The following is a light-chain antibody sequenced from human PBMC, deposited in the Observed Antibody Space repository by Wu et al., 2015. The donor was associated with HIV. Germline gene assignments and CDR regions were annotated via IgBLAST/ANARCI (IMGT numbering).Light chain of an antibody. V-gene: IGKV3D-15*01. CDR3: QQYSHWPPIT. CDR2: GAS. J-gene: IGKJ2*01. Sequence: EIVMTQSPATLSVSPGERATLSCKASRSVNSNLAWYQQKPGQSPRLIIYGASTRATGVPGRFNGFGSETEFTLTISNMQSEDFAVYYCQQYSHWPPITFGQGTKLEIK. CDR1: RSVNSN.